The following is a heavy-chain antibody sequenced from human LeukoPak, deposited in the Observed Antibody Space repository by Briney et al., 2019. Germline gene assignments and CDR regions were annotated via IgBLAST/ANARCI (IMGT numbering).Heavy chain of an antibody. D-gene: IGHD2-21*02. CDR2: ISPYNGNT. Sequence: ASVTVSFTASGYTFINYGISWVRQAPGQGLEWMGWISPYNGNTYFAQKLQGRVSMTTDTSTSTANMELRSLRSDDTAVYFCARGVVVTVPSFDNWGQGTLVTVSS. J-gene: IGHJ4*02. V-gene: IGHV1-18*01. CDR3: ARGVVVTVPSFDN. CDR1: GYTFINYG.